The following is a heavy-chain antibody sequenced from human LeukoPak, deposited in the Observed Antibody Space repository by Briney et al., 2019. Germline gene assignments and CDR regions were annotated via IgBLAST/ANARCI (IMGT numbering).Heavy chain of an antibody. CDR1: GYTFTSYD. J-gene: IGHJ5*02. CDR2: MNPNSGNT. V-gene: IGHV1-8*01. Sequence: VASVKVSCKASGYTFTSYDINWVRQATGQGLEWMGWMNPNSGNTGYAQKFQGRVTMTRNTSISTAYMELSSLRSEDTAVYYCARAAFNAGLIWYNWFDPWGQGTLVTVSS. CDR3: ARAAFNAGLIWYNWFDP. D-gene: IGHD3-3*02.